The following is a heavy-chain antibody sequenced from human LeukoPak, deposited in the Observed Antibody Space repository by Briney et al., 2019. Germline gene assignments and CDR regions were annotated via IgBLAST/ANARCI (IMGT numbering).Heavy chain of an antibody. CDR2: IKQEGSEK. V-gene: IGHV3-7*01. J-gene: IGHJ5*02. Sequence: PEGSLRLSCAASGFSFGSYLMSWVRQAPGKGLEWVANIKQEGSEKFYVDSVKGRFTISRDNAKNLLYLQMNSLRAEDTGIYYCARENRDGYNPYNWFDPWGQGTLVTVSS. D-gene: IGHD5-24*01. CDR1: GFSFGSYL. CDR3: ARENRDGYNPYNWFDP.